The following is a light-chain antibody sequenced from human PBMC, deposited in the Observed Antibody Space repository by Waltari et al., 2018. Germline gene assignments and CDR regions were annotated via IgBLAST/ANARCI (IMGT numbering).Light chain of an antibody. J-gene: IGLJ2*01. CDR1: SSDVGGYND. Sequence: QSALTQPASVSGSPGQSITISCTGTSSDVGGYNDVSWYQQHPGKAPKLMIYDVTNRPSGVSNRFSGSKSGNTASLTISGLQAEDEADYYCSSYTSSGTGVLFGGGTKLSVL. CDR2: DVT. V-gene: IGLV2-14*03. CDR3: SSYTSSGTGVL.